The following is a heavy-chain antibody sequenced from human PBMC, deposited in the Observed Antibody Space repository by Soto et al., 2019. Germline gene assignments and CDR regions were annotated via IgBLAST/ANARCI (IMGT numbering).Heavy chain of an antibody. CDR1: GFTFSSYG. J-gene: IGHJ6*03. CDR3: ARLTSRQIPNNYYWYIHV. V-gene: IGHV3-30*03. D-gene: IGHD2-21*01. CDR2: ISYDGSNK. Sequence: GGSLRLSCAASGFTFSSYGMHWVRQAPGKGLEWVAAISYDGSNKYYADSVKGRFTISRDNSKNTLYLQMNSLRAEDTAVYYCARLTSRQIPNNYYWYIHVWGKGSTVTVSS.